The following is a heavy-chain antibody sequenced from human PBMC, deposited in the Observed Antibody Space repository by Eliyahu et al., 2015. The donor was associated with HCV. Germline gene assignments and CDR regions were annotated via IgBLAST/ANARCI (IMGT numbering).Heavy chain of an antibody. Sequence: QVQLVQSGAEVKKPGSSVKVSCKASGGTFSSYAISWVRQAPGQGLEWMGGIIPIFGTANYAQKFQGRVTITADESTSTAYMELSSLRSEDTAVYYCARGDRRVVNGYYYGMDVWGQGTTVTVSS. J-gene: IGHJ6*02. CDR3: ARGDRRVVNGYYYGMDV. D-gene: IGHD2-2*01. CDR1: GGTFSSYA. CDR2: IIPIFGTA. V-gene: IGHV1-69*01.